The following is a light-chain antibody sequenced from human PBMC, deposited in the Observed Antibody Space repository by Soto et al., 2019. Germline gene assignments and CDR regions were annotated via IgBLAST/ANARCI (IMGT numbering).Light chain of an antibody. CDR2: EVT. J-gene: IGLJ2*01. Sequence: QSALTQPASVSGSPGQSITISCTGTTNDIGAFNYVSWYQQHPGKAPKLILYEVTNRPSGVSSRFSGSKSGNTASLTISGLQAEDEADHYCSSYTSTSTRVFGGGTKLTVL. CDR3: SSYTSTSTRV. V-gene: IGLV2-14*01. CDR1: TNDIGAFNY.